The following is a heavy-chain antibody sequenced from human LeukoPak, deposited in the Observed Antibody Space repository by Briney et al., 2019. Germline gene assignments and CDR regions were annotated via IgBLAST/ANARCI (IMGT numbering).Heavy chain of an antibody. Sequence: GGSLRLSCAASGFTFSSYAMSWVRQAPGKGLEWVSAISGSGGSTYYADSVKGRFTISRDNSKNTLYLQMNSPRAEDTAVYYCAKGPAVLLWFGESYFDYWGQGTLVTVSS. CDR1: GFTFSSYA. V-gene: IGHV3-23*01. CDR2: ISGSGGST. J-gene: IGHJ4*02. D-gene: IGHD3-10*01. CDR3: AKGPAVLLWFGESYFDY.